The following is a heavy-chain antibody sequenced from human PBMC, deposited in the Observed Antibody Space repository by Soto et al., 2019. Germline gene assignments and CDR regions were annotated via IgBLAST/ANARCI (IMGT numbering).Heavy chain of an antibody. CDR2: MNPNSGNT. CDR1: GYTFTSYD. J-gene: IGHJ6*03. Sequence: GASVKVSCKASGYTFTSYDINWVRQATGQGLEWMGWMNPNSGNTGYAQKFQGRVTMTRNTSISTAYMELSSLRSEDTAVYYCARSLAVNMIGTRVYYYYDMDVWGKGTTGTVSS. CDR3: ARSLAVNMIGTRVYYYYDMDV. D-gene: IGHD3-16*01. V-gene: IGHV1-8*01.